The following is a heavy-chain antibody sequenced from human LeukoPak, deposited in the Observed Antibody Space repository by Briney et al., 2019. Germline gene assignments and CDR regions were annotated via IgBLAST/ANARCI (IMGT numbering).Heavy chain of an antibody. CDR3: ALLLWFGELNFGDVDDAFDI. CDR1: GASISSNVYY. V-gene: IGHV4-39*07. CDR2: IFYNEFT. Sequence: SETLSLTCSVSGASISSNVYYWGWIRQPPGKGLEWIGTIFYNEFTYYNPSLESRAAISVDTSQNQFSLKLRSVTAADTAVYYCALLLWFGELNFGDVDDAFDIWGQGTMVTVSS. J-gene: IGHJ3*02. D-gene: IGHD3-10*01.